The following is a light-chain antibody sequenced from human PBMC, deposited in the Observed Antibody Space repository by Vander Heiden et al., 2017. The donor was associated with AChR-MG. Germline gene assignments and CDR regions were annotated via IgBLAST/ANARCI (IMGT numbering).Light chain of an antibody. V-gene: IGLV1-40*01. J-gene: IGLJ2*01. CDR1: SSNIGAGYD. Sequence: QSVLTQPPSVSGAPGQRVTIACTGSSSNIGAGYDVHWYQQLPGTAPNLLIYGNSNRPSGVPDRFSGSTFGTSASLAITGLQAEDEADYYCQSYDSSLSGHVVFGGGTKLTVL. CDR3: QSYDSSLSGHVV. CDR2: GNS.